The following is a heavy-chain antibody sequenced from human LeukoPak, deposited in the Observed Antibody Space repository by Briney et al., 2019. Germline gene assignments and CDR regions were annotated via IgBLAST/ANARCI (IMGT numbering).Heavy chain of an antibody. Sequence: SETLSLTCAVYGGSFSGYYWSWIRQPPGKGLEWIGEINHSGSTNYNPSLKSRVTISVDTSKNQFSLKLSSVTAADTAVYYCARGRSGLNYYESSGYFFDYWGQGTLVTVSS. CDR2: INHSGST. CDR3: ARGRSGLNYYESSGYFFDY. J-gene: IGHJ4*02. CDR1: GGSFSGYY. D-gene: IGHD3-22*01. V-gene: IGHV4-34*01.